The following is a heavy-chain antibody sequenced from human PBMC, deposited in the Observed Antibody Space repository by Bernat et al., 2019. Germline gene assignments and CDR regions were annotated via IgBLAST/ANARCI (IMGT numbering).Heavy chain of an antibody. CDR3: VHKWASVWYATAWYDDY. CDR2: IYLDDGK. V-gene: IGHV2-5*02. CDR1: GFSLSTSGVG. Sequence: QIILKESGPTLVKPTQTLTLTCTFSGFSLSTSGVGVGWIRQPPGKALDWLALIYLDDGKRYSPSLKSRLTITKDTSKNQMVLTMTNMYPVDTATYSCVHKWASVWYATAWYDDYWSQGTLVTVSS. D-gene: IGHD6-19*01. J-gene: IGHJ4*02.